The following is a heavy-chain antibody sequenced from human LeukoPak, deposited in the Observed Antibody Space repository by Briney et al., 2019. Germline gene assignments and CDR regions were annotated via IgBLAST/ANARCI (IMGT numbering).Heavy chain of an antibody. CDR3: ARREMATITSFDY. J-gene: IGHJ4*02. Sequence: PSETLSLTCAVSGYSISSDYYWGWIRQPPGKGLEWIGNIYHSGSTYYNPSLKSRVTISVDTSKNQFSLKLSSVTAADTAVYYCARREMATITSFDYWGQGTLVTLSS. D-gene: IGHD5-24*01. CDR1: GYSISSDYY. CDR2: IYHSGST. V-gene: IGHV4-38-2*01.